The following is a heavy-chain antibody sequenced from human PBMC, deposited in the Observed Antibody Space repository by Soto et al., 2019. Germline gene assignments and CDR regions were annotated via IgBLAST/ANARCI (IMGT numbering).Heavy chain of an antibody. V-gene: IGHV4-34*01. CDR1: GGSFSGYS. J-gene: IGHJ5*01. CDR3: ARAKGYGANSWLDS. Sequence: QVQLQQWGAGLLKPSETLSLTCAVYGGSFSGYSWRWIRQPPGTGLEWIGAINHSGSANYKPSLERRLTVFVDTSKHRFSLEVRSVTAADTAVYDCARAKGYGANSWLDSGGAGNLVAFAS. D-gene: IGHD4-17*01. CDR2: INHSGSA.